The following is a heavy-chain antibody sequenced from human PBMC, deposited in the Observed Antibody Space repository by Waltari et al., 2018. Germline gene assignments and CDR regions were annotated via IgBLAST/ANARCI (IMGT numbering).Heavy chain of an antibody. Sequence: QLQLQESGPRLVRPSETLSLTCTVSGGSISSTTYFLAWIRQTPGKGLGWIGYIHYSGNTYYNPSLRSRVTISVDTSKNQFSLNLRSVTAADTAVYYCARRVVTTGGVDYWGQGTLVTVSS. CDR2: IHYSGNT. CDR1: GGSISSTTYF. CDR3: ARRVVTTGGVDY. V-gene: IGHV4-39*07. D-gene: IGHD2-21*02. J-gene: IGHJ4*02.